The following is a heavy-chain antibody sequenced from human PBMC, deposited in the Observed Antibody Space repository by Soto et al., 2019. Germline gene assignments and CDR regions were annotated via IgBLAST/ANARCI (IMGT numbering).Heavy chain of an antibody. D-gene: IGHD2-21*01. V-gene: IGHV1-69*02. CDR1: GGTFNTYS. CDR3: AIGSWSGEVFDI. J-gene: IGHJ3*02. CDR2: IIPMLGVR. Sequence: QVQLVQSGAEVKKPGSSVKVSCKDSGGTFNTYSMFWVRQAPGQGLEWMGRIIPMLGVRNYAQRFQDRVTITADKSTATVHMELSSLRSEDTALYYCAIGSWSGEVFDIWGQGTMVTVSS.